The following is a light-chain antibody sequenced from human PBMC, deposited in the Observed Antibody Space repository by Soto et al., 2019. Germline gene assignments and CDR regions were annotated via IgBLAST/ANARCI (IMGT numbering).Light chain of an antibody. CDR3: QQCRTWPLT. CDR1: QNVYNN. CDR2: DAS. J-gene: IGKJ4*01. Sequence: ETVMTQSPATLSVSPGEGATLSCKASQNVYNNLAWYQQRPGQPPRLLIYDASTRATGISARFSGSGYGTEFTLTISSLQSEDFAVYYRQQCRTWPLTFGGGTKVDIK. V-gene: IGKV3-15*01.